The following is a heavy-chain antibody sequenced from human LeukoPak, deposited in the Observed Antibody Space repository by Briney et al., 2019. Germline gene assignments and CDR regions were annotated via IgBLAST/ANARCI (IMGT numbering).Heavy chain of an antibody. CDR2: INHNGEMI. V-gene: IGHV3-48*01. J-gene: IGHJ4*02. D-gene: IGHD5-12*01. CDR3: AKGSRYSGYDFAFDY. CDR1: GFTFSSYV. Sequence: GGSLRLSCAASGFTFSSYVMSWVRQAPGKGLEWVSYINHNGEMIYYADSVKGRFTISRDNAKNSLDLQMNSLRAEDTAVYYCAKGSRYSGYDFAFDYWGQGTLVTVSS.